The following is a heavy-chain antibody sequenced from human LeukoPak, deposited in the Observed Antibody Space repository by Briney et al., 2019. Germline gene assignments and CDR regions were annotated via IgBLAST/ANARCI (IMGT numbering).Heavy chain of an antibody. CDR1: RFTFSSYW. D-gene: IGHD5-18*01. CDR3: ARDPSRGYSYGYGDY. CDR2: IKQDGSEK. V-gene: IGHV3-7*01. J-gene: IGHJ4*02. Sequence: PGGSLRLSCAASRFTFSSYWMNWVRQAPGKGLEWVANIKQDGSEKYYVDSVKGRFTISRDNAKNSLYLQMNSLRAEDTAVYYCARDPSRGYSYGYGDYWGQGTQVTVSS.